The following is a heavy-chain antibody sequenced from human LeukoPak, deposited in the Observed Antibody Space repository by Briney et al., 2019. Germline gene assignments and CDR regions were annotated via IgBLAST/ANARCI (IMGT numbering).Heavy chain of an antibody. Sequence: GRSLRLSWAASGFTFSNYGMHWVRQAPGKGLEWVALIWYDGSNKYYTDSVKGRLTISRDNSKDTLFLQMNSLRAEDTAVYYCAREGPRGNSQFDYWGQGTLVTVSS. D-gene: IGHD2/OR15-2a*01. V-gene: IGHV3-33*01. CDR1: GFTFSNYG. CDR3: AREGPRGNSQFDY. CDR2: IWYDGSNK. J-gene: IGHJ4*02.